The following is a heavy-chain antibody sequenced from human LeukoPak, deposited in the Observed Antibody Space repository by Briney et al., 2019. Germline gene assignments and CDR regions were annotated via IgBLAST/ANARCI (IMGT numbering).Heavy chain of an antibody. J-gene: IGHJ4*02. Sequence: GGSLRLSCAASGFAFSRYALHWVRQAPGKGLEYVSSISSHGGSTYYAHSVKGRFTISRDNSKNTLYLQMGSLRAEDMAVCYCASSYLLTGYPLDYWGQGTLVTVPS. V-gene: IGHV3-64*01. CDR1: GFAFSRYA. CDR2: ISSHGGST. CDR3: ASSYLLTGYPLDY. D-gene: IGHD3-9*01.